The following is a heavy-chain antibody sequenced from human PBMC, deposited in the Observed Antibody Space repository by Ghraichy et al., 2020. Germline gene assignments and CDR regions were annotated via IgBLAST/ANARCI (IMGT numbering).Heavy chain of an antibody. Sequence: GGSLRLSCAVSGFTFSSYAMSWVRQAPGKGLEWVSGITGGGGNTYYADSVKGRFTISRDNSKNTLFLQMHSLRVEDTAVYYCAKDIRTGDGQIPDDWGQGTLVTVSS. CDR1: GFTFSSYA. D-gene: IGHD7-27*01. V-gene: IGHV3-23*01. J-gene: IGHJ4*02. CDR3: AKDIRTGDGQIPDD. CDR2: ITGGGGNT.